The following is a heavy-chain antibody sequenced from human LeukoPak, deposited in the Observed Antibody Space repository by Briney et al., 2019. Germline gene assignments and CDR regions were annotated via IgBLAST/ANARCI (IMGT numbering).Heavy chain of an antibody. V-gene: IGHV4-59*01. CDR3: ARGVGATPGFWFNY. J-gene: IGHJ4*02. CDR1: GGSISSYY. D-gene: IGHD1-26*01. CDR2: IYYSGST. Sequence: PSKTLSLTCTVSGGSISSYYWSWIRQPPGKGLEWIGYIYYSGSTNYNPSLKSRVTISVDTSKNQFSLKLSSVTAADTAVYYCARGVGATPGFWFNYWGQGTLVTVSS.